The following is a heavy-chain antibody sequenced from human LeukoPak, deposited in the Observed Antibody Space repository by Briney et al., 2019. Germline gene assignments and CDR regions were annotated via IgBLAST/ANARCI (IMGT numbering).Heavy chain of an antibody. CDR2: IDHTGSI. CDR1: AGSFTGYY. V-gene: IGHV4-34*01. D-gene: IGHD3-10*01. CDR3: ARGGYGPGSHYRY. J-gene: IGHJ4*02. Sequence: SETLSLTCAVNAGSFTGYYWSWIRQPPGKGLEWIGEIDHTGSISYNPSLRSRVTISVDTFKNQFFLKLRSVTAADRAIYCCARGGYGPGSHYRYWGQGTLVTVSS.